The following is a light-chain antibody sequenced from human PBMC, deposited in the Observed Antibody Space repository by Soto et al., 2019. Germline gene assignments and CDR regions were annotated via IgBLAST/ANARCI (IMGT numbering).Light chain of an antibody. CDR1: QDISNF. V-gene: IGKV1-9*01. CDR3: QQLHSFPLT. Sequence: IHMTQSPASRSASGLGVVTITCRASQDISNFLAWYQQKPGRAPKLLMYDASTLQSGVPSRFSGSGSGTEFTLTINSLQPEDFATYYCQQLHSFPLTFGGGTKVDI. J-gene: IGKJ4*01. CDR2: DAS.